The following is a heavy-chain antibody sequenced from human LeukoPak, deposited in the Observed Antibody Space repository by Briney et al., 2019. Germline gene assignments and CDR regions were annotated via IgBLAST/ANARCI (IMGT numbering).Heavy chain of an antibody. CDR1: GFTFSSNS. D-gene: IGHD2-2*03. V-gene: IGHV3-21*01. CDR3: ARDGDCSSTSCSGGGYYYYYYYMDV. CDR2: ISSSSSYI. J-gene: IGHJ6*03. Sequence: GGSLRLSCAASGFTFSSNSMNWVRQAPGKGLEWVSSISSSSSYIYYADSVKGRFTISRDNAKNSLYLQMNSLRAEDTAVYYCARDGDCSSTSCSGGGYYYYYYYMDVWGKGTTVTVSS.